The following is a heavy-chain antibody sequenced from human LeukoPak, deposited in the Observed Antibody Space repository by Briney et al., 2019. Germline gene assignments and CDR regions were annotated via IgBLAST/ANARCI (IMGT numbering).Heavy chain of an antibody. CDR3: AKFSSGFTEFDY. CDR1: GFTFSSYA. V-gene: IGHV3-23*01. J-gene: IGHJ4*02. Sequence: PGGSLRLSCAASGFTFSSYAMSWVRQAPGKGLEWVSAISGSGGSTYYADSVKGRFTISRDNSKNTLYLQMNSLRAEDTAVYYYAKFSSGFTEFDYWGQGTLVTVSS. D-gene: IGHD3-10*01. CDR2: ISGSGGST.